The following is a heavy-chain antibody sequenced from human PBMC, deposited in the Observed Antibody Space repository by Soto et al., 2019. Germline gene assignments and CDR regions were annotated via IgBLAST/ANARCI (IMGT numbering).Heavy chain of an antibody. J-gene: IGHJ4*02. CDR1: GDSIINYY. CDR2: IHYSGNT. CDR3: ARGVDGYAYGVDY. V-gene: IGHV4-59*01. D-gene: IGHD5-12*01. Sequence: SETLSLTCTVSGDSIINYYWSWIRQPPGKGLEWIGYIHYSGNTNYNPSLKSRVIISVDTSKNQFSLKVTSVTAADTAVYYCARGVDGYAYGVDYWGQGTLATVSS.